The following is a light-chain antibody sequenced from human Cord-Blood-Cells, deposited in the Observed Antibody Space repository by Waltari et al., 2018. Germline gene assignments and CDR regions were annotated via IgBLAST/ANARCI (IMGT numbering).Light chain of an antibody. CDR1: QSISSW. CDR3: QQYNSYSPIT. CDR2: KAS. V-gene: IGKV1-5*03. Sequence: DIQMTQSPSTLSASVGDRVTITCRASQSISSWLAWYQQKPGKAPKLLIYKASSLESGVPSRFSGSVSGTEFTLTISSLQPDDLATYYCQQYNSYSPITFGQGTRLEIK. J-gene: IGKJ5*01.